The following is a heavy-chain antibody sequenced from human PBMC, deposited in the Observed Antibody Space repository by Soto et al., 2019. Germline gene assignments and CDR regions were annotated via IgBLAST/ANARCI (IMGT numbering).Heavy chain of an antibody. CDR3: AKENGYSSSWFEFDY. Sequence: GGSLRLSCAASGFIFSNFAMYWVRRAPGKGLEWVSSIRQSGDRSSYADSAKGRFTISRDNSKNTLYLQMNGLRLDDTAVYYCAKENGYSSSWFEFDYRGQGTLVTVSS. CDR1: GFIFSNFA. V-gene: IGHV3-23*01. J-gene: IGHJ4*02. D-gene: IGHD6-13*01. CDR2: IRQSGDRS.